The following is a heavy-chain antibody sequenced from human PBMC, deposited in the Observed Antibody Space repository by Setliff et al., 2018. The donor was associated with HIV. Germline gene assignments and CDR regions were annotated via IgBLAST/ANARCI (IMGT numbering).Heavy chain of an antibody. V-gene: IGHV1-2*02. CDR1: GFAFSDYY. J-gene: IGHJ6*03. Sequence: ASVKVSCKASGFAFSDYYIHWVRQAPGQGLEWMGWVRPHSINKGYAQKFQGRGTMTSDASLSPAYRELSGLTFDDTATHYCARDLAYCSGGSCYRPLIYYFDYMDVWGKGTTVTVSS. CDR3: ARDLAYCSGGSCYRPLIYYFDYMDV. CDR2: VRPHSINK. D-gene: IGHD2-15*01.